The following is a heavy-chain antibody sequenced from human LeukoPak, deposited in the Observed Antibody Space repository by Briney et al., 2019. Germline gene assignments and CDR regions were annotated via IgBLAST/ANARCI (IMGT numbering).Heavy chain of an antibody. D-gene: IGHD6-13*01. Sequence: ASVKVSCKASGYTFTSYDINWVRQATGQGLEWMGWMNPNSGNTGYAQKFQGRVTMTRDTSTSTVYMELSSLRSEDTAVYYCARGVKQQLAYFDYWGQGTLVTVSS. CDR2: MNPNSGNT. J-gene: IGHJ4*02. CDR3: ARGVKQQLAYFDY. V-gene: IGHV1-8*01. CDR1: GYTFTSYD.